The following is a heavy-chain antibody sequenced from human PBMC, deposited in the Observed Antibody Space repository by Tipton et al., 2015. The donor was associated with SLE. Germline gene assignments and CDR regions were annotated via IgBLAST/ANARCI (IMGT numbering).Heavy chain of an antibody. J-gene: IGHJ4*02. D-gene: IGHD3-10*01. CDR3: ARRGETSSFLDY. CDR1: GGSISSHY. V-gene: IGHV4-4*07. CDR2: ISSNGFT. Sequence: GLVKPSETLSLTCTVSGGSISSHYWTWIRQPAGKGLEWIGRISSNGFTNYNQFLKSRVTFLVDTSKNHFSLKLSSVTAADTAVYYCARRGETSSFLDYWGQGTLVTVSS.